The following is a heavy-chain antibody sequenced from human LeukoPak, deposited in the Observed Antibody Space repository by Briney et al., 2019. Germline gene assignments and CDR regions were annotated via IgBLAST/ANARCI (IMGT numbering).Heavy chain of an antibody. V-gene: IGHV1-2*02. CDR1: GYTFTEYY. J-gene: IGHJ4*02. CDR3: ARGQSLNDY. CDR2: INPNSGGA. Sequence: ASVKVSFKASGYTFTEYYMHWVRQAPGQGLEWMGWINPNSGGANYAEKFQGRVTMTRDTSNSTAYMELSRLRYDDTALYYCARGQSLNDYWGQGTLVTVSS.